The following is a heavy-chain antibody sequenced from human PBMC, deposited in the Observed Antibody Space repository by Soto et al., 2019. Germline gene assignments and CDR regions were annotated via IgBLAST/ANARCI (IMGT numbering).Heavy chain of an antibody. CDR3: AKSAGSNAYYPNDY. CDR2: ISGSGIST. D-gene: IGHD3-16*01. J-gene: IGHJ4*02. CDR1: GFPFSSYC. Sequence: PGGSLSLSCAASGFPFSSYCMTWVRQAPGKGLEWVSSISGSGISTYYADSVKGRFTISRDNSKNTLYLQMNSLRAEDAAVYFCAKSAGSNAYYPNDYWGQGTLVTAPQ. V-gene: IGHV3-23*01.